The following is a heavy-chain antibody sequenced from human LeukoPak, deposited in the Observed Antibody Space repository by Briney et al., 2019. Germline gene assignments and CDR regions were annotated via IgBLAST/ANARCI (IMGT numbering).Heavy chain of an antibody. Sequence: GGSLRLSCAASGFTFSGYGMHWVRQAPGKGLEWVAVISNDGSNKYYADSVKGRFTISRDNSKNTLYLLMNSLRAEDTAVYYCAKDRDMVRGENYFDYWGQGTLVTVSS. J-gene: IGHJ4*02. CDR3: AKDRDMVRGENYFDY. V-gene: IGHV3-30*18. D-gene: IGHD3-10*01. CDR1: GFTFSGYG. CDR2: ISNDGSNK.